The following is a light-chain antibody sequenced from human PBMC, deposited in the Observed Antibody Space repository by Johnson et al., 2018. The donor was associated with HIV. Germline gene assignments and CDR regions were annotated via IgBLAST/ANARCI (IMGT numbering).Light chain of an antibody. CDR1: SSNIGNNY. V-gene: IGLV1-51*01. Sequence: QSVLTQPPSVSAAPGQKVTISCSGSSSNIGNNYVSWYQQLPGTAPRIVTYDNNKRPSGIPDRFSGSKSGTSNTLGITGLQTGDEADYYCGTGDSSLNSYVYGTGTKLSVL. J-gene: IGLJ1*01. CDR2: DNN. CDR3: GTGDSSLNSYV.